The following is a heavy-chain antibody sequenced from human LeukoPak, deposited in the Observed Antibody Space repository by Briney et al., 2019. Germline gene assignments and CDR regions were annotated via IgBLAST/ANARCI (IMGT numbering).Heavy chain of an antibody. CDR2: ISAYNGDT. CDR1: GYTFTSYG. Sequence: GASVKVSCKASGYTFTSYGISWVRQAPGQGLEWMGWISAYNGDTNYAQKVQGRVTMTTDTSTSTAYMELRRLRSDDTAVYYCARDSIAAALDYWGQGTLVTVSS. J-gene: IGHJ4*02. D-gene: IGHD6-13*01. CDR3: ARDSIAAALDY. V-gene: IGHV1-18*01.